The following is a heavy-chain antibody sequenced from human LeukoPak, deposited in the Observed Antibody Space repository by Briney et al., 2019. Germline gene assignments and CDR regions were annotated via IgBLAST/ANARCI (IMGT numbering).Heavy chain of an antibody. CDR2: IYYSGST. J-gene: IGHJ3*02. Sequence: SETLSLTCTVSGGSISSYYWSWIRQPPGKGLEWIGYIYYSGSTSYKPSLKSRGTISVDPSRNQFSLKLNSVTAADTAVYYCAKSNGYGLIDIWGQGTMVTVSS. V-gene: IGHV4-59*12. D-gene: IGHD3-22*01. CDR1: GGSISSYY. CDR3: AKSNGYGLIDI.